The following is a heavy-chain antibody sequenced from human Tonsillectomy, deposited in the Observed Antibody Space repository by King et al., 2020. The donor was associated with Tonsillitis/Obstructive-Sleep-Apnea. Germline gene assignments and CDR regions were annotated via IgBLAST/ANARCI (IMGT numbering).Heavy chain of an antibody. CDR2: INTNTGNP. CDR1: GYTFTSFA. Sequence: QLVQSGSELKKPGASVKVSCKASGYTFTSFAMNWVRQAPGQDLEWMGWINTNTGNPTYAQGFTGRFVFSLDTSVSTAYLQISSLKAEDTAVYYCAREHITIAYCSSTSCFGDAFDIWGQGTLVTVSS. CDR3: AREHITIAYCSSTSCFGDAFDI. V-gene: IGHV7-4-1*02. D-gene: IGHD2-2*01. J-gene: IGHJ3*02.